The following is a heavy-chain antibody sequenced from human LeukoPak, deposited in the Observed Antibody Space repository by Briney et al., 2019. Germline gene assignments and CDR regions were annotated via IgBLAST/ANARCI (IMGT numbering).Heavy chain of an antibody. CDR1: GYTFTKYY. D-gene: IGHD2-15*01. CDR2: INPSSGGT. Sequence: GASVKVSYKASGYTFTKYYMFWVRQAPGQGLEWMGRINPSSGGTDYAQKFQGRVTMTRDTSISTAYMELSRLRSDDTAMYYCARGYCSGGSCYSVENWFDPWGQGTLVTVSS. V-gene: IGHV1-2*06. J-gene: IGHJ5*02. CDR3: ARGYCSGGSCYSVENWFDP.